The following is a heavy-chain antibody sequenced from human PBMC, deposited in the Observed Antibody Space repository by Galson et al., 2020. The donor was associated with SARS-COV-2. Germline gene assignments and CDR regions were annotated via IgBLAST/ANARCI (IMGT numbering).Heavy chain of an antibody. J-gene: IGHJ4*02. CDR1: GYSFTSYN. Sequence: ASVKVSCEASGYSFTSYNINWVRQAPGQGLEWMGWIRPYNGKTNYAQKFQGRLTMTTDTSTRTAYMELRSLRSDDTAVYYCTRGGFCSGGSCYTWFKGDYWGQGTLVTVSS. V-gene: IGHV1-18*01. CDR2: IRPYNGKT. D-gene: IGHD2-15*01. CDR3: TRGGFCSGGSCYTWFKGDY.